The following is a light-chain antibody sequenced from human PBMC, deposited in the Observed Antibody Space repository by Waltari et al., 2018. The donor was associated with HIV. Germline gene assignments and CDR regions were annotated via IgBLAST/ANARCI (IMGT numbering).Light chain of an antibody. CDR2: DGT. V-gene: IGLV2-11*01. J-gene: IGLJ3*02. CDR3: CSCAGTHSWL. Sequence: QSALTQPRSVSGSPGQSVTISCTASTSNIGHTKYVSWYQQNPGKVPKLIIDDGTKRPTGVPDRITCSKSGSTDSLTTSGLQAEDDADYYCCSCAGTHSWLFGEGTKLTVL. CDR1: TSNIGHTKY.